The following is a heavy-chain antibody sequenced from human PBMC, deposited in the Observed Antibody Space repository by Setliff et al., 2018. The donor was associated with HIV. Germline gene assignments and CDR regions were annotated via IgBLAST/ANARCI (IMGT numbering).Heavy chain of an antibody. CDR3: AKTSGWTTIDY. CDR2: IRYDGNIK. CDR1: GFTFSTYG. V-gene: IGHV3-30*02. J-gene: IGHJ4*02. Sequence: GGSLRLSCAASGFTFSTYGMHWVRQAPGNGLEWVAFIRYDGNIKSYADSVRGRFTISRDSSKNTLYLQMNSLRAEDTAVYLCAKTSGWTTIDYWGQGTLVTVSS. D-gene: IGHD6-19*01.